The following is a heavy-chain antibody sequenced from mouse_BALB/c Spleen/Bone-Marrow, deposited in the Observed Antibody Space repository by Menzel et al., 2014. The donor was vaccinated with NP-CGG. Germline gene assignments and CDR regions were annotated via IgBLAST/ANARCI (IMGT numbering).Heavy chain of an antibody. V-gene: IGHV5-12-1*01. J-gene: IGHJ4*01. CDR2: ISSGGGST. CDR3: ARPLYYYGSSPFYAMDH. CDR1: GFAFSSYD. Sequence: EVQLVESGGGLVKPGGSLKLSCAASGFAFSSYDMSWVRQTPEKRLEWVAYISSGGGSTYYPDTVKGRFTIARDNAKNTLYLQMSSLKSEDTATYYCARPLYYYGSSPFYAMDHWGQGTSVTVSS. D-gene: IGHD1-1*01.